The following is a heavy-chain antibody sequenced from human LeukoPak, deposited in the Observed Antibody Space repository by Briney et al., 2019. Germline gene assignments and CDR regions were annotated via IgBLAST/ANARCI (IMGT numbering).Heavy chain of an antibody. V-gene: IGHV3-30*03. D-gene: IGHD6-19*01. CDR3: ARARIAVAGIYFDY. J-gene: IGHJ4*02. CDR1: GFTFSSYG. CDR2: ISYDGSNK. Sequence: GGSLRLSCAASGFTFSSYGMHWVRQAPGKGLEWVAVISYDGSNKYYADSVKGRFTISRDNSKNTLYLQMNSLRAEDTAVYYCARARIAVAGIYFDYWGQGTLVTVSS.